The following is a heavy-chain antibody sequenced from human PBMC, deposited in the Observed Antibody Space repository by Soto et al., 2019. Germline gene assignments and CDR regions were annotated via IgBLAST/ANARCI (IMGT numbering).Heavy chain of an antibody. CDR3: ASALETGDS. CDR1: GFTFSNYG. Sequence: QVQLVESGGGVVQPGRSLRLSCASSGFTFSNYGMHWVRQAPGKGPEWVAVIWYDGSNKYYADSVKGRFTISRDNSKNTLYLQMNSLRAEDTAVYYCASALETGDSWGQGTLVTVAS. V-gene: IGHV3-33*01. D-gene: IGHD3-10*01. CDR2: IWYDGSNK. J-gene: IGHJ4*02.